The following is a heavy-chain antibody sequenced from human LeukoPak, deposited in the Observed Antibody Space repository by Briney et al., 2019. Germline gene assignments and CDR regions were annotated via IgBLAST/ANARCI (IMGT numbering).Heavy chain of an antibody. D-gene: IGHD2-2*01. CDR2: ISSSSSYI. CDR3: ASLTPGGYCSSTSCADDWFDP. J-gene: IGHJ5*02. Sequence: SGGSLRLSCAASGFTFSSYSMNWVRQAPGKGLEWVSSISSSSSYIYYADSVKGRFTISRDNAKNSLYLQMNSLRAEDTAVYYCASLTPGGYCSSTSCADDWFDPWGQGTLVTVSS. CDR1: GFTFSSYS. V-gene: IGHV3-21*01.